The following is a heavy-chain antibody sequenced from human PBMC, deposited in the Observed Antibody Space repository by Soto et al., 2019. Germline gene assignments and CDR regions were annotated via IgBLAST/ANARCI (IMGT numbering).Heavy chain of an antibody. CDR2: TNTGGTT. CDR1: GFTVNSNY. Sequence: EVQVLATGGGLIQPGGSLRLSCAASGFTVNSNYMSWVRQAPGEGLQWVSITNTGGTTYYADSVKGRFTVSRDNSKNTLDLQMNSRRAEDTAVYYCAKGDGFILAVWGQGTTVSVSS. D-gene: IGHD1-26*01. J-gene: IGHJ6*02. V-gene: IGHV3-53*02. CDR3: AKGDGFILAV.